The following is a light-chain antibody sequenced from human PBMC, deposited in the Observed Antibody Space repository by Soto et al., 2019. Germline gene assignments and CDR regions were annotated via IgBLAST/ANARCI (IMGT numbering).Light chain of an antibody. V-gene: IGLV1-44*01. CDR1: SSKIGSNT. CDR3: AAWDDSLNGYV. Sequence: QSVLTQSPSASGTPGQRVTISCSGSSSKIGSNTVNWYQQLPGTAPKLLIYSNNQRPSGVPDRFSGSKSGTSASLAISGLQSEDEADYYCAAWDDSLNGYVFGTGTKLTVL. J-gene: IGLJ1*01. CDR2: SNN.